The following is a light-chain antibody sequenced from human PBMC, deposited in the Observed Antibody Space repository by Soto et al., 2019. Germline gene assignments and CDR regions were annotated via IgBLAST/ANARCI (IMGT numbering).Light chain of an antibody. J-gene: IGKJ5*01. Sequence: DIQMTQSPSSLSASVGDRVTITCRASQSISRYLNWYQQKPGKAPNLLIYVASSLQSEVPSRFSGSGSGTDFTLTITSRQPEDFATYYCQQSYGTPIRFGQGTRLEIK. CDR2: VAS. V-gene: IGKV1-39*01. CDR1: QSISRY. CDR3: QQSYGTPIR.